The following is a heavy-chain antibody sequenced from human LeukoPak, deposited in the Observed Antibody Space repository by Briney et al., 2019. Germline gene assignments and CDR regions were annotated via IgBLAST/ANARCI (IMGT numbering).Heavy chain of an antibody. CDR2: ISATGNTK. D-gene: IGHD3-16*01. J-gene: IGHJ4*02. V-gene: IGHV3-11*01. Sequence: GGSLRLSCEASGFTFEDYEMSWFRQAPGKGPEWILYISATGNTKYYADSVRGRFSISRDNAKSSLYLQMSTLRVEDTAVYYCARGRAFGVDFDYWGQGTLVTVSS. CDR3: ARGRAFGVDFDY. CDR1: GFTFEDYE.